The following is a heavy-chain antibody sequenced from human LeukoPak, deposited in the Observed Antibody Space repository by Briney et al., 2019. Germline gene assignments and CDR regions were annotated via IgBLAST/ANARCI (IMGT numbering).Heavy chain of an antibody. V-gene: IGHV3-30*02. D-gene: IGHD3-22*01. CDR1: GFTFSSYG. J-gene: IGHJ3*02. CDR2: IRYDGSNK. Sequence: PGESLRLSCAASGFTFSSYGMHWVRQAPGKGLEWVAFIRYDGSNKYYADSVKGRFTISRDNAKNSLYLQMNSLRAEDTAVYYCARFDTMIVVVIPDAFDIWGQGTMVTVSS. CDR3: ARFDTMIVVVIPDAFDI.